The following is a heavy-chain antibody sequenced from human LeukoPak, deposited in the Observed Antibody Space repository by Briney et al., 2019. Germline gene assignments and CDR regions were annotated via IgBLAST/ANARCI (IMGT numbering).Heavy chain of an antibody. CDR2: IYYSGST. Sequence: PSETLSLTCTVSGGSISSSSYYWGWIRQPPGKGLEWIGSIYYSGSTYYNPSLKSRVTISVDTSKNQFSLKLSSVTAADTAVYYCARLSNYDFWSGYYGNYYYYYMDFWGKGTTVTVSS. V-gene: IGHV4-39*01. J-gene: IGHJ6*03. CDR3: ARLSNYDFWSGYYGNYYYYYMDF. D-gene: IGHD3-3*01. CDR1: GGSISSSSYY.